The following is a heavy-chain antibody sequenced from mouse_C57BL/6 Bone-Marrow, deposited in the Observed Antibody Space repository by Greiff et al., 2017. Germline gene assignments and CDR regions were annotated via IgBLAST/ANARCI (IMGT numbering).Heavy chain of an antibody. Sequence: DVKLVESGGGLVQPGGSMKLSCAASGFTFSDAWMDWVRQSPEKGLEWVAEIRNKANNHATYYAESVKGRFTISRDDSKSSVYLQMNSIRAEDTGIYYCTRPDYYGSNWFAYWGQGTLVTVSA. V-gene: IGHV6-6*01. CDR1: GFTFSDAW. CDR3: TRPDYYGSNWFAY. CDR2: IRNKANNHAT. J-gene: IGHJ3*01. D-gene: IGHD1-1*01.